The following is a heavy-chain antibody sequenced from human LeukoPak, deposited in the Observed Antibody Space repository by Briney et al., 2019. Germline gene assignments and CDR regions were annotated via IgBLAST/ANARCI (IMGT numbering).Heavy chain of an antibody. Sequence: PSETLSLTCTVSGGSISSGAYYWSWIRQPPGKGLEWVGYIYHSGSTYYNPSLKSRVTISVDRSKSQFSLKLTSVTAADTAVYYCARDEQWLLHWGQGTLVTVSS. CDR1: GGSISSGAYY. CDR3: ARDEQWLLH. CDR2: IYHSGST. D-gene: IGHD6-19*01. J-gene: IGHJ1*01. V-gene: IGHV4-30-2*01.